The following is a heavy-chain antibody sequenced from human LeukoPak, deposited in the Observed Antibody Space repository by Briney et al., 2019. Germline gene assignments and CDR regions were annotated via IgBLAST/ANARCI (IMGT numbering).Heavy chain of an antibody. D-gene: IGHD2-21*01. CDR1: GFTFSSYA. Sequence: GGSLRLSCAASGFTFSSYAMSWVRQAPGKGLEWVSAISGSGGSTYYADSVKGRFTISRDNSKNTLYLQMNSLRAEDTAVYYCAKEFIDRTLWCYGMDVWGQGTTVTVSS. J-gene: IGHJ6*02. CDR2: ISGSGGST. CDR3: AKEFIDRTLWCYGMDV. V-gene: IGHV3-23*01.